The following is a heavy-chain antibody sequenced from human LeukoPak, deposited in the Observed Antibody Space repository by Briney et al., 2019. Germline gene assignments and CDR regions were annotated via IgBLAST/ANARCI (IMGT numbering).Heavy chain of an antibody. Sequence: SETLSLTCAVSGGSISSSNWWSWVRPPPGKGLEWIGEIYHSGSTNYNPSLKSRVTISVDTSKNQFSLKLSSVTAADTAVYYCARDRYDYVWGSLTVDYWGQGTLVTVSS. CDR1: GGSISSSNW. V-gene: IGHV4-4*02. CDR3: ARDRYDYVWGSLTVDY. CDR2: IYHSGST. J-gene: IGHJ4*02. D-gene: IGHD3-16*01.